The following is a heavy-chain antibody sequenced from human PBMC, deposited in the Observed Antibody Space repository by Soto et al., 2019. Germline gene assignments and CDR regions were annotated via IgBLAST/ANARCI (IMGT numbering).Heavy chain of an antibody. Sequence: EVRLVESGGGLVKPGGSLRLSCAASGFIFSNAWMTWVRQAPGKGLEWVGRIKSKRDGGTTDYAAPVKGRFTISRDDSNNTLYLQRNSLKIEDTAVYYCTTSWELLLYFDNWGQGTLVTVSS. CDR3: TTSWELLLYFDN. D-gene: IGHD2-15*01. CDR1: GFIFSNAW. J-gene: IGHJ4*02. CDR2: IKSKRDGGTT. V-gene: IGHV3-15*01.